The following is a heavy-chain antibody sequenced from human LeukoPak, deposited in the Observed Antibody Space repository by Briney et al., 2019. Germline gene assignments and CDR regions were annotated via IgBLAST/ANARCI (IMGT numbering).Heavy chain of an antibody. V-gene: IGHV4-59*01. CDR3: ARAWYYYDSSGYSYDAFDI. J-gene: IGHJ3*02. Sequence: SETLSLTCTVSGGSISSYYWSWIRPPPGRGLEWVGYIYYSGSHNYHPSPKTRVPISVDTSKNQFSLKLSSVTAADTAVYYCARAWYYYDSSGYSYDAFDIWGQGTMVTVSS. D-gene: IGHD3-22*01. CDR2: IYYSGSH. CDR1: GGSISSYY.